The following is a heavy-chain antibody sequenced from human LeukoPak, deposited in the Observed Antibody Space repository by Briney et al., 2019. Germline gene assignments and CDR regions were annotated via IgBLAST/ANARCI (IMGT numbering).Heavy chain of an antibody. CDR2: IKSDGSSS. V-gene: IGHV3-74*01. D-gene: IGHD4-23*01. CDR1: GFTFSSYW. Sequence: GWSLRLSCAASGFTFSSYWMHWVRQAPGKGLLWVSRIKSDGSSSTYADSVKGRFTISRDNAKNTLYLQMNTLRVEDTAVYYCAIDLDFGGYSNFDYWGQGTLVTVSS. J-gene: IGHJ4*02. CDR3: AIDLDFGGYSNFDY.